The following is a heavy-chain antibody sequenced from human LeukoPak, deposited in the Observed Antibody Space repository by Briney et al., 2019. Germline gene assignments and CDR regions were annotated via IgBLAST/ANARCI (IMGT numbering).Heavy chain of an antibody. J-gene: IGHJ4*02. Sequence: SETLSLTCTVSGGSISSSSYYWGWIRQPPGKGLEWIGSIYYSGSINYNPSLKSRVTISVDTSKNQFSLKLSSVTAADTAVYYCARSRGYSYGTTSLDYWGQGTLVTVSS. D-gene: IGHD5-18*01. V-gene: IGHV4-39*07. CDR2: IYYSGSI. CDR1: GGSISSSSYY. CDR3: ARSRGYSYGTTSLDY.